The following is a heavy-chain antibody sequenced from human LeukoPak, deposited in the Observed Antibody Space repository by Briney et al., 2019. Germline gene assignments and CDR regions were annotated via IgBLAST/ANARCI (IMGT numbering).Heavy chain of an antibody. D-gene: IGHD6-13*01. CDR3: AREKTIAAANYGMDV. Sequence: SETLSLTCTVSGGSISSGDYYWSWIRQPPGKGLEWIGYIYYSGSTYYNPSLKSRVTISVDTSKNQFSLKLSSVTAADTAVYYCAREKTIAAANYGMDVWGQGTTVTVSS. J-gene: IGHJ6*02. V-gene: IGHV4-30-4*01. CDR2: IYYSGST. CDR1: GGSISSGDYY.